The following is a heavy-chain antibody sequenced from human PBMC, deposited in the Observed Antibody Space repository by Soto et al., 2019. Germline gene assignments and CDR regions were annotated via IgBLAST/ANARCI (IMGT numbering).Heavy chain of an antibody. CDR3: AKEGSGWELLGIVV. D-gene: IGHD1-26*01. J-gene: IGHJ6*02. CDR1: GFTFSSYG. CDR2: ISYDGSNK. Sequence: QVQLVESGGGVVQPGRSLRLSCAASGFTFSSYGMHWVRQAPGKGLEWVAVISYDGSNKYYADSVKGRFTISRDNSKNTLYLQMNSLRAEDTAVYYCAKEGSGWELLGIVVWGQGTTVTVSS. V-gene: IGHV3-30*18.